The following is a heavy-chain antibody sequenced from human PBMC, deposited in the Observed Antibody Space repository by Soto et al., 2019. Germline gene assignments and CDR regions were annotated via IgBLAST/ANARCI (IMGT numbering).Heavy chain of an antibody. CDR3: ARSYNSGWWRGEVALDY. CDR1: GYTFTSYY. J-gene: IGHJ4*02. Sequence: ASVKVSCKASGYTFTSYYIHWVRQAPGQGPAWMGIINPNGGSTYYAQNFQGRVTMTRDTSTNTVYMELNSLRSEDAAVYYCARSYNSGWWRGEVALDYWGQGTLVTVSS. V-gene: IGHV1-46*03. CDR2: INPNGGST. D-gene: IGHD6-19*01.